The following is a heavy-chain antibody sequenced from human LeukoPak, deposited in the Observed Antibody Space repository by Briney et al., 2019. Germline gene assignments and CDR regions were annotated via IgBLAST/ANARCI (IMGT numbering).Heavy chain of an antibody. CDR3: ARLYDFWSGYYREDWFDP. Sequence: ASVKVSCKASGYTFTSYGISWVRQAPGQGLEWMGWISAYNGNTNYAQKLQGRVTMTTDTSTSTAYMELRSLRSDDTAVYYCARLYDFWSGYYREDWFDPWGQGTLVTVSS. CDR1: GYTFTSYG. D-gene: IGHD3-3*01. V-gene: IGHV1-18*01. CDR2: ISAYNGNT. J-gene: IGHJ5*02.